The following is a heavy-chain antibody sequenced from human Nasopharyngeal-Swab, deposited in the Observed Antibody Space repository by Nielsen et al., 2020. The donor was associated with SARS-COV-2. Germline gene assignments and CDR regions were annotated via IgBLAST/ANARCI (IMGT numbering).Heavy chain of an antibody. CDR2: IYTSGST. CDR3: ARVGVAVAGAYNWFDP. CDR1: GGSISSYY. Sequence: SETLSLTCTVSGGSISSYYWSWIRQPAGKGLEWIGRIYTSGSTNYNPSLKSRVTMSVDTSKNQFSLKLSSVTAADTAVYYCARVGVAVAGAYNWFDPWGQGTLVTVPS. D-gene: IGHD6-19*01. J-gene: IGHJ5*02. V-gene: IGHV4-4*07.